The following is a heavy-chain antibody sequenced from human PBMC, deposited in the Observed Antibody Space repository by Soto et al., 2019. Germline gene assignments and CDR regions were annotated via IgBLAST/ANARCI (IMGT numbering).Heavy chain of an antibody. CDR2: ISSSSSTI. D-gene: IGHD3-10*01. CDR3: AIANYYGSPGDFDY. Sequence: EVQLVESGGGLVQPGGSLRLSCAASGFTFSSYSMNWVRQAPGKGLEWVSYISSSSSTIYYADSVKGRFTISRDNAKSSLYLQMNSLRAEDTAVYYCAIANYYGSPGDFDYWGQGTLVTVSS. CDR1: GFTFSSYS. V-gene: IGHV3-48*01. J-gene: IGHJ4*02.